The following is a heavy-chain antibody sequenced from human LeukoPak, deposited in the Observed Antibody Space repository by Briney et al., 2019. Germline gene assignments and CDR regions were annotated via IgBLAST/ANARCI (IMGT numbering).Heavy chain of an antibody. V-gene: IGHV1-2*02. D-gene: IGHD6-6*01. CDR2: INPNSGGT. Sequence: ASVKVSCKASGYTFTGYYMHWVRQAPGQGLEWMGWINPNSGGTNYAQKFQGRVTMTRDTSISTVYMELSRLRSDDTAVYYCARATSIAARMVYAYWGQGTLVTVSS. CDR1: GYTFTGYY. J-gene: IGHJ4*02. CDR3: ARATSIAARMVYAY.